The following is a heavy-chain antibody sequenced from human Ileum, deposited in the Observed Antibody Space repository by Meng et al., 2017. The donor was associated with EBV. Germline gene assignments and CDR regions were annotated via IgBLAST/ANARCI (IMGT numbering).Heavy chain of an antibody. Sequence: AQLVESGGGLFKPGGSLSLSCAAAGFTFSDYYMSWIRQAPGKGLEWLSYITSSGHAVEYADSVKGRFTISRDNAKNSLYLQMNSLRAEDTAVYYCARENSGGFSGCDYWGQGTLVTVSS. CDR1: GFTFSDYY. D-gene: IGHD5-12*01. CDR3: ARENSGGFSGCDY. J-gene: IGHJ4*02. V-gene: IGHV3-11*01. CDR2: ITSSGHAV.